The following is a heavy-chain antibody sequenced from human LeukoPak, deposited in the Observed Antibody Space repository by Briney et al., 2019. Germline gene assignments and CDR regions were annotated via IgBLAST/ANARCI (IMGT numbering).Heavy chain of an antibody. CDR1: GYSFTSYW. D-gene: IGHD4-17*01. CDR2: IYPGDSDT. J-gene: IGHJ5*02. Sequence: GESLKISCKGSGYSFTSYWIGWVRQMPGRGLEWMGIIYPGDSDTRYSPSFQGQVTISADKSISTAYLQWSSLKASDTAMYYCARHMYGDYLVSWFDPWGQGTLVTVSS. V-gene: IGHV5-51*01. CDR3: ARHMYGDYLVSWFDP.